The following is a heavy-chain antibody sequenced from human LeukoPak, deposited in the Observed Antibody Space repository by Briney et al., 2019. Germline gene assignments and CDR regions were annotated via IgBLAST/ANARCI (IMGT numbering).Heavy chain of an antibody. CDR1: GYSFTNNW. CDR2: TYPGDSDT. D-gene: IGHD6-13*01. V-gene: IGHV5-51*01. Sequence: GESLKISCKGSGYSFTNNWIGWVRQMPGKGLEWMGITYPGDSDTRYSPSFQGQVTISADKSISTAYLQWSSLKASDTAMYYCARLEGTIAAGTDYWGQGTLVTVSS. CDR3: ARLEGTIAAGTDY. J-gene: IGHJ4*02.